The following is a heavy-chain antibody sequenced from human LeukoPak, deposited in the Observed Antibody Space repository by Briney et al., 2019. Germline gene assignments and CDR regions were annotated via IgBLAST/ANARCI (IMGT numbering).Heavy chain of an antibody. V-gene: IGHV4-61*02. D-gene: IGHD3-10*01. J-gene: IGHJ5*02. Sequence: SETLSLTCTVSGGSISSGSYYWGWIRQPPGKGLEWIGRIYTSGSTNYNPSLKSRVTISVDTSKNQFSLKLSSVTAADTAVYYCARVTGEDYYGSGSYYWFDPWGQGTLVTVSS. CDR2: IYTSGST. CDR3: ARVTGEDYYGSGSYYWFDP. CDR1: GGSISSGSYY.